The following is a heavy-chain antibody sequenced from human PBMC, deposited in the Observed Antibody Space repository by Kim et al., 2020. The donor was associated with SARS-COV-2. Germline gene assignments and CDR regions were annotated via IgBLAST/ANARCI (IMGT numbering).Heavy chain of an antibody. CDR3: ATPFMVRGDDDY. V-gene: IGHV1-2*02. CDR2: IDPDSGDT. J-gene: IGHJ4*02. CDR1: GYTFTAFY. Sequence: ASVKVSCKASGYTFTAFYIHWVRQAPGQGLEWMGWIDPDSGDTAYEEKFQGRVTMTRDTSISTAYMELTILRSDDSALYYCATPFMVRGDDDYWGQGTLVTVSS. D-gene: IGHD3-10*01.